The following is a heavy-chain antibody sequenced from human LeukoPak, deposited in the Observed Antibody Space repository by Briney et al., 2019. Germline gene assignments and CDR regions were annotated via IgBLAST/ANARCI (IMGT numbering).Heavy chain of an antibody. V-gene: IGHV1-8*01. J-gene: IGHJ6*02. CDR1: GYTFTSYD. Sequence: ASVKVSCKASGYTFTSYDINWVRQATGQGLEWMGWMNPNSGNTGYAQKFQGRVTMTRNTSISTAYMELSSLRSEDTAVYYCARWVEGPGSYYYYYYGMDVWGQGTTVTVSS. D-gene: IGHD3-10*01. CDR2: MNPNSGNT. CDR3: ARWVEGPGSYYYYYYGMDV.